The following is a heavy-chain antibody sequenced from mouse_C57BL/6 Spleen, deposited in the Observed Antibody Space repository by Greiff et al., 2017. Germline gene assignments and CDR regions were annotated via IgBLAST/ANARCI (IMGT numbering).Heavy chain of an antibody. CDR1: GFNIKDYY. CDR3: SGVSPNWVYSIDY. J-gene: IGHJ4*01. Sequence: VQLKQSGAELVKPGASVKLSCTASGFNIKDYYMHWVKQRPEQGLEWIGRIDPEDGETKYAPKFQGKATITADTSSNTASLQLSRLTSADAAVYYCSGVSPNWVYSIDYWGQGTSVTVSS. D-gene: IGHD4-1*02. CDR2: IDPEDGET. V-gene: IGHV14-2*01.